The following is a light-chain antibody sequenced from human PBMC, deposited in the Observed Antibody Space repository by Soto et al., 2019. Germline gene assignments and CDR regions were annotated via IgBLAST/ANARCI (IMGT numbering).Light chain of an antibody. V-gene: IGLV1-44*01. CDR3: VAWDDSLNGWV. J-gene: IGLJ3*02. Sequence: QSVLTQPPSGSGTPGQRVSISCSGSGSSIGSNTVNWYQQLPGTAPKLLIYNNNQRPSGVPDRFSGSKSGTSASLAISGLQSEDEADYYCVAWDDSLNGWVFGGGTKVTVL. CDR2: NNN. CDR1: GSSIGSNT.